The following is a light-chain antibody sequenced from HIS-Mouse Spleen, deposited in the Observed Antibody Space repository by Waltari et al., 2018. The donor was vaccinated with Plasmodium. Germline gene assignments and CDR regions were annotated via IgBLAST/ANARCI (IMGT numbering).Light chain of an antibody. V-gene: IGLV3-1*01. Sequence: SYELTQPPSVSVSPGQTASITCSGDKLGAKYACWYQQKPGQSPVLVIYQDSKRPSGITGRFSGSNSGNTATLTISGTQAMDEADYYCQAWDSSTVVFGGGTKLTVL. CDR1: KLGAKY. CDR3: QAWDSSTVV. J-gene: IGLJ2*01. CDR2: QDS.